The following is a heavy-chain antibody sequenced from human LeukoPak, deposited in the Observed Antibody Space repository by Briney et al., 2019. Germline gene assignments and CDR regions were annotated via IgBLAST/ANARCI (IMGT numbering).Heavy chain of an antibody. CDR2: IRYDGSNK. Sequence: GGSLRLSCAASGFTFSSYGMHWVRQAPGKGLEWVAFIRYDGSNKYYADSVKGRFTISRDSSKNTLYLQMNSLRAEDTAVYYCAKERDTAMVTIDYWGQGTLVTVSS. CDR1: GFTFSSYG. J-gene: IGHJ4*02. CDR3: AKERDTAMVTIDY. V-gene: IGHV3-30*02. D-gene: IGHD5-18*01.